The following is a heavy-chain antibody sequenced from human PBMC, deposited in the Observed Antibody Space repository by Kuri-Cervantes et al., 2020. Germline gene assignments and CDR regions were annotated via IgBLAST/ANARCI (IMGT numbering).Heavy chain of an antibody. CDR3: ARRGRGRIYYYYGMDV. CDR2: IYYSGST. J-gene: IGHJ6*02. Sequence: GSLRLSCTVSGGSISSSGYYWGWIRQPPGKGLEWIGSIYYSGSTYYNPSLKSRVTISVDTSKNQFSLKLSSVTAADTAVYYCARRGRGRIYYYYGMDVWGQGTTVTVSS. V-gene: IGHV4-39*01. D-gene: IGHD1-26*01. CDR1: GGSISSSGYY.